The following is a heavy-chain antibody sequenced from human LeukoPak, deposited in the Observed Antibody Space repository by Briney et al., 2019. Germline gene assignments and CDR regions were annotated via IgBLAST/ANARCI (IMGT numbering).Heavy chain of an antibody. V-gene: IGHV3-30*02. J-gene: IGHJ4*02. CDR3: AKELAYSSSLDY. D-gene: IGHD6-13*01. CDR1: GFTFSSYG. CDR2: IRYDGSNK. Sequence: GGSLTLSCAASGFTFSSYGMHWVRQAPGKGLEWVAFIRYDGSNKYYADSVKGRFTISRDNSKNTLYLQMNSLRAEDTAVYYCAKELAYSSSLDYWGQGTLVTVSS.